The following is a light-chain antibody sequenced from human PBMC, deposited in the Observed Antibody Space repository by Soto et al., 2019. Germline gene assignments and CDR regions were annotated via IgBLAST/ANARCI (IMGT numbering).Light chain of an antibody. CDR1: ASDIGGYTF. CDR2: DVN. Sequence: QSALTQPPSASGSPGQSVAISCTGTASDIGGYTFVSWYQQHPGKAPKLLIYDVNKRPSGVPDRFSGYKSGNTASLTVSGLQAEDEADYYCSAHGGTNPYVFGTGTKVTVL. J-gene: IGLJ1*01. V-gene: IGLV2-8*01. CDR3: SAHGGTNPYV.